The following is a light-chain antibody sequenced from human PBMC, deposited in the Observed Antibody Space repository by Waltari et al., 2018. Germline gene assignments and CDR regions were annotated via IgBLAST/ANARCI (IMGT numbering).Light chain of an antibody. CDR1: NSNIGNNY. J-gene: IGLJ2*01. CDR2: RNF. V-gene: IGLV1-47*01. CDR3: AAWDDNLSGL. Sequence: QSVLTQPPSASGTPGQRVTISCSGTNSNIGNNYVFWYQQLPRAAPKLLIYRNFQRPSGVPDRFSASKSGTSASLVISGLRAEDEAVYYCAAWDDNLSGLFGGGTKLTVL.